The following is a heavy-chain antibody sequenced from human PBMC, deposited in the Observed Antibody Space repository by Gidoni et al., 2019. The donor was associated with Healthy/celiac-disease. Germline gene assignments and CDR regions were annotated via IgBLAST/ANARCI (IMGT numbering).Heavy chain of an antibody. D-gene: IGHD2-2*01. Sequence: EVQLVESGGGLVQPGGSLRLYCAVSGFPFSSYALSWVRQAPGKGLEWVSAISGSGGSTYYADSVKGRFTISRDNSKNTLYLQMNSLRAEDTAVYYCAKAFLDIVVVPAAIGPFDYWGQGTLVTVSS. J-gene: IGHJ4*02. V-gene: IGHV3-23*04. CDR2: ISGSGGST. CDR1: GFPFSSYA. CDR3: AKAFLDIVVVPAAIGPFDY.